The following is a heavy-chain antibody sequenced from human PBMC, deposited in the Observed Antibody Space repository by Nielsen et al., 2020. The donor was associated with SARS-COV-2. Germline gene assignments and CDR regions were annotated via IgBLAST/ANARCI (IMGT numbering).Heavy chain of an antibody. V-gene: IGHV4-34*09. CDR2: INHSGST. CDR3: AREGLGYGSGSDLDY. Sequence: WIRQPPGKGLEWIGKINHSGSTNYNPSLKSRVTISVDTSKNQFSLKLSFVTAADTAVYYCAREGLGYGSGSDLDYWGQGTLVTVSS. D-gene: IGHD3-10*01. J-gene: IGHJ4*02.